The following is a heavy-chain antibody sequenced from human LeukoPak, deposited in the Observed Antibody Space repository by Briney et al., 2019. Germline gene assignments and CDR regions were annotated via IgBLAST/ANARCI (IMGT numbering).Heavy chain of an antibody. J-gene: IGHJ4*02. CDR2: IYYSGST. Sequence: SETLSLTCTVSGGSISGYYWSWIRQPPGKGLEWIGYIYYSGSTNYNPSLKSRVTISVDTSKNQFSLKLSSVTAADTAVYYCARGYSGSYQTQNFDYWGQGTLVTVSS. D-gene: IGHD1-26*01. CDR1: GGSISGYY. CDR3: ARGYSGSYQTQNFDY. V-gene: IGHV4-59*01.